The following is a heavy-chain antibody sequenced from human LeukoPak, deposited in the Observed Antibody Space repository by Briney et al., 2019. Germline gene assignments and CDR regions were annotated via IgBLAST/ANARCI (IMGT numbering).Heavy chain of an antibody. CDR2: ISGSDGTT. CDR3: AKVGPRYCSGGSCSPPSWFDP. V-gene: IGHV3-23*01. D-gene: IGHD2-15*01. Sequence: GGSLRLSCAASGSTFSSYAMSWVRQAPGKGLEWVSAISGSDGTTYYADSVKGRFTISRDNSKNTLYLQMNSLRAEDTAVYYCAKVGPRYCSGGSCSPPSWFDPWGQGTLVTVSS. CDR1: GSTFSSYA. J-gene: IGHJ5*02.